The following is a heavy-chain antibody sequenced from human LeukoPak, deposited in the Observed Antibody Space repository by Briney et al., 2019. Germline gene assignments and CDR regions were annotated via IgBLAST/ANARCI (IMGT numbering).Heavy chain of an antibody. CDR1: GLTFGSYG. J-gene: IGHJ4*02. CDR3: AKDHSPYYDILTADRYFDY. CDR2: IYYDGSNT. D-gene: IGHD3-9*01. V-gene: IGHV3-30*02. Sequence: GGSLRLSCAASGLTFGSYGMHWVRQAPGKGLEWVTYIYYDGSNTYYADSVKGRFTISRDNSKNTLYLQLNSLRAEDTAVYYCAKDHSPYYDILTADRYFDYWGQGTLVTVSS.